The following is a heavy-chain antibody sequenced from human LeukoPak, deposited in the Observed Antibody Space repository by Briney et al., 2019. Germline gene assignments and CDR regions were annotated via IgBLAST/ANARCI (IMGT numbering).Heavy chain of an antibody. CDR2: INPSGGGT. CDR3: ASPNCSSTSCQDQGYSGYIFDY. CDR1: GYTFTSYY. J-gene: IGHJ4*02. V-gene: IGHV1-46*01. Sequence: ASVKVSCKASGYTFTSYYMHWVRQAPGQGLEWMGIINPSGGGTSYAQKFQGRVTMTRDMSTSTVYMELSSLRSEDTAVYYCASPNCSSTSCQDQGYSGYIFDYWGQGTLVTVSS. D-gene: IGHD2-2*01.